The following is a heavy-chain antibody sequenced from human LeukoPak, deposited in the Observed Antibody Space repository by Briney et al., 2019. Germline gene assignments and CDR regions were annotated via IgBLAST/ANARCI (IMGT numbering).Heavy chain of an antibody. D-gene: IGHD3-10*01. CDR1: GFTVSSNY. J-gene: IGHJ3*02. V-gene: IGHV3-66*01. CDR2: IYSGGST. CDR3: ARDVVLWFGELSSDAFDI. Sequence: GGSLRLSCAASGFTVSSNYMSWVRQAPGKGLEWVSVIYSGGSTYYADSVKGRFTISRDNSKNTLYLQMNSLRAEDTAVYYCARDVVLWFGELSSDAFDIWGQGTMVTVSS.